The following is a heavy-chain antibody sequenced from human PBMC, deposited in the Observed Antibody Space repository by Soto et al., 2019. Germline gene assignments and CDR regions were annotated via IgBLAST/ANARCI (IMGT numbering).Heavy chain of an antibody. V-gene: IGHV4-39*01. CDR2: IYYSGSI. D-gene: IGHD6-13*01. J-gene: IGHJ5*02. CDR3: AGHRINRGSWYWVDP. Sequence: PSETLSLTCTVSGGSISSSDRYWAWIRQPPGKGLEWLATIYYSGSIYYSPSLKSRATISVDTSKNQISLNLTSVTAADTALYYCAGHRINRGSWYWVDPWGQGTLVTVSS. CDR1: GGSISSSDRY.